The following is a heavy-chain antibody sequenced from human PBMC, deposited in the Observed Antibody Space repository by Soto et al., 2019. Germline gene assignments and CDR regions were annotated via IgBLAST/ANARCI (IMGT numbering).Heavy chain of an antibody. J-gene: IGHJ4*02. CDR1: GFTFSSYA. CDR3: ATRGGESSGYSYFHY. V-gene: IGHV3-30-3*01. Sequence: QVQLVGSGGGVVQSGRSLRISCAASGFTFSSYAMHWVRQAPGKGLEWVAFISYDGSNKFYADSVKGRFSVSRDNSKNTVSLQMNSLRSEDTCVYYCATRGGESSGYSYFHYWGQGTLVTVSS. D-gene: IGHD6-19*01. CDR2: ISYDGSNK.